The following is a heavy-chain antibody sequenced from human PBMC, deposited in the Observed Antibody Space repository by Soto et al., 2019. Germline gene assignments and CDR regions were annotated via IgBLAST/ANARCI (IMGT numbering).Heavy chain of an antibody. CDR2: TYYSGRF. V-gene: IGHV4-61*01. Sequence: PSETLALSCPVSEDAVSGGRYYWSRIRQPLWTGLAWIGYTYYSGRFKYTPSRKSRVTRSADTSKNQFYLKLSSVTTADTAVYYCARDEGWDCSGGSCEPGGHYWGQGTQFTVSS. J-gene: IGHJ4*02. CDR3: ARDEGWDCSGGSCEPGGHY. D-gene: IGHD2-15*01. CDR1: EDAVSGGRYY.